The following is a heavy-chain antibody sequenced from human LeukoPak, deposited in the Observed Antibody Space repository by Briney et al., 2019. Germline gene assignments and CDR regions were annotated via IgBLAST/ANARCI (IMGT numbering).Heavy chain of an antibody. CDR3: AKFHIVVVNGYFDY. V-gene: IGHV3-23*01. CDR1: GFTFSSYA. Sequence: GGSLRLSCAASGFTFSSYAMSWVRQAPGKGLEWVSAIGGSGDTTYYADSVKGRFTISRDYSKNTLYLQVNSLRAEDTAVYYCAKFHIVVVNGYFDYWGQGTLVTVSS. D-gene: IGHD2-21*01. CDR2: IGGSGDTT. J-gene: IGHJ4*02.